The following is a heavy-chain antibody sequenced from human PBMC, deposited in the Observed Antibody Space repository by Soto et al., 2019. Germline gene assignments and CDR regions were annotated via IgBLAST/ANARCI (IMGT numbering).Heavy chain of an antibody. V-gene: IGHV4-34*01. CDR3: ARGDCSSTSCYYYYGMDV. D-gene: IGHD2-2*01. J-gene: IGHJ6*02. Sequence: PSETLSLTCAVYGGSFSGYYWSWIRQPPGKGLEWIGEINHSGNTNYNPSLKSRVTISVDTSKNQFSLKLSSVTAADTAVYCCARGDCSSTSCYYYYGMDVWGQGTTVTVSS. CDR2: INHSGNT. CDR1: GGSFSGYY.